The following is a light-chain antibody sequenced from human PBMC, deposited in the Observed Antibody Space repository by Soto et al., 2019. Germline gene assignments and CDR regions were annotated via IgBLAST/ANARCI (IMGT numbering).Light chain of an antibody. CDR1: QFISSW. CDR3: QQYDTLSWT. V-gene: IGKV1-5*01. Sequence: EILMTPSPSTLSASVGDRVTITCRASQFISSWLAWYQQKPGKAPRLLIYDTSTLASGVPSRFSGSGSGTEFTLTISSLQPADFATYYCQQYDTLSWTFGQGTRVEIK. CDR2: DTS. J-gene: IGKJ1*01.